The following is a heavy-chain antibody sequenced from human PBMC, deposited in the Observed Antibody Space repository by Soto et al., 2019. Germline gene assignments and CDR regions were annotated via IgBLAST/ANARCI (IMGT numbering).Heavy chain of an antibody. CDR3: ARARWSSSWHVRHPLDAFDI. Sequence: QLQLQESGSGLVKPSQTLSLTCAVSGGSISSGGYSWSWIRQPPGKGLEWIGYIYHSGSTYYNPSLKRRVTISVDRSKNQFSLKLSSVTAADTAVYYCARARWSSSWHVRHPLDAFDIWGQGTMVTVSS. J-gene: IGHJ3*02. V-gene: IGHV4-30-2*01. CDR1: GGSISSGGYS. D-gene: IGHD6-13*01. CDR2: IYHSGST.